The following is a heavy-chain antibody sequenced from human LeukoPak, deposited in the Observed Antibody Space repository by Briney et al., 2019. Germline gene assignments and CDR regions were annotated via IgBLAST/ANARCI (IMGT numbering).Heavy chain of an antibody. CDR2: IIPIFGTA. V-gene: IGHV1-69*05. CDR1: GGTFSSYA. D-gene: IGHD2-15*01. CDR3: ASEVRYCSGGSCLFDP. Sequence: SVKVSCMASGGTFSSYAISWVRQAPGQGLEWMGGIIPIFGTANYAQKFQGRVTITTDESTSTAYMELSSLRSEDTAVYYCASEVRYCSGGSCLFDPWGQGTLVTVSS. J-gene: IGHJ5*02.